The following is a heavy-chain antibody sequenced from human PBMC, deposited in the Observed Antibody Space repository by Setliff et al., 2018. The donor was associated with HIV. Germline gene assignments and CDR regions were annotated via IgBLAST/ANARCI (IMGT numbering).Heavy chain of an antibody. CDR1: GFTFSSYS. CDR2: ISGSGGST. CDR3: ARSSQWLVGGYVHH. V-gene: IGHV3-23*01. D-gene: IGHD6-19*01. Sequence: QPGGSLRLSCAASGFTFSSYSMNWVRQAPGKWLEWVSAISGSGGSTYYADSVKGRFTISRDNSKNTLYLQMNRLRAEDTAVYYCARSSQWLVGGYVHHWGQGTLVTGSS. J-gene: IGHJ1*01.